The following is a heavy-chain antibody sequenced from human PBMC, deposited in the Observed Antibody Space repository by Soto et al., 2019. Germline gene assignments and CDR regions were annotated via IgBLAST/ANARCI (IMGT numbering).Heavy chain of an antibody. CDR2: ISSSSSYI. V-gene: IGHV3-21*01. Sequence: GGSLRLSCAASGFTFSSYSMNWVRQAPGKGLEWVSSISSSSSYIYYADSVKGRFTISRDNAKNSLYLQMNSLRAEDTAVYYCARDLSSGSGSYYSPPDFDYWGQGTLVTVSS. J-gene: IGHJ4*02. CDR1: GFTFSSYS. CDR3: ARDLSSGSGSYYSPPDFDY. D-gene: IGHD3-10*01.